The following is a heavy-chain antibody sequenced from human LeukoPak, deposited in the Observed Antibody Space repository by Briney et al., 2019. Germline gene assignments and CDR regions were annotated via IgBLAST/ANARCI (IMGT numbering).Heavy chain of an antibody. CDR2: ISAYNGNT. Sequence: ASVKVSCKASGYTFTSYGISWVRQAPGQGLEWMGWISAYNGNTNYAQKLQGRVTMTTDTSTSTAYMELRSLRSDDTAVYYCARVAYFDWLTNWFDPWGQGTLVTVSS. CDR1: GYTFTSYG. J-gene: IGHJ5*02. V-gene: IGHV1-18*01. D-gene: IGHD3-9*01. CDR3: ARVAYFDWLTNWFDP.